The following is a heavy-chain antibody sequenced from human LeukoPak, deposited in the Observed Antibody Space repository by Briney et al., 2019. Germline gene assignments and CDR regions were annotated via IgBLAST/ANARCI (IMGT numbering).Heavy chain of an antibody. CDR1: GGSISSYY. J-gene: IGHJ6*03. D-gene: IGHD4-11*01. V-gene: IGHV4-34*01. CDR3: ARHYRVRGPPDYTKPHYYYYYMDV. Sequence: SETLSLTCTVSGGSISSYYWSWIRQPPGKGLEWIGEINHSGSTNYNPSLKSRVTISVDTSKNQFSLKLSSVTAADTAVYYCARHYRVRGPPDYTKPHYYYYYMDVWGKGTTVTVSS. CDR2: INHSGST.